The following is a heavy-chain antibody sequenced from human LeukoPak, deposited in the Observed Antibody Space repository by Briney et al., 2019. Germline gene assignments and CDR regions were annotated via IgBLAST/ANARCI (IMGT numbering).Heavy chain of an antibody. J-gene: IGHJ3*02. Sequence: GESLKISCKGSGYSFTSYWIGWVRQMPGKGLEWMGIIYPGDSDTRYSPSFQGQVTISADKSIGTAYLQWSSLKASDTAMYYCARLTAEDGTTGTTRVWRAFDIWGQGTMVTVSS. D-gene: IGHD1-1*01. CDR2: IYPGDSDT. CDR3: ARLTAEDGTTGTTRVWRAFDI. V-gene: IGHV5-51*01. CDR1: GYSFTSYW.